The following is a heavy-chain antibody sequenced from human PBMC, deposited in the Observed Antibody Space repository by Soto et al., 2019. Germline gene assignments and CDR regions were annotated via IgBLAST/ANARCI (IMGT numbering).Heavy chain of an antibody. Sequence: SGGSLRLSCAASGFTFDDYAMHWVRQAPGKGLEWVSGISWNSGSIGYADSVKGRFTISRDNAKNSLYLQMNSLRAEDTALYYCAKDLRITMVRGVIFDYWGQGTLVTVSS. V-gene: IGHV3-9*01. CDR2: ISWNSGSI. D-gene: IGHD3-10*01. CDR3: AKDLRITMVRGVIFDY. CDR1: GFTFDDYA. J-gene: IGHJ4*02.